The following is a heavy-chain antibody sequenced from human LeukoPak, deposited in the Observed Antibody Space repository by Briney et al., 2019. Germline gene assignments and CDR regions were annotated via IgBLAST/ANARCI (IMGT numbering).Heavy chain of an antibody. J-gene: IGHJ3*02. Sequence: PGGSLRLSCAASGLTFIYYAMSWVRQAPGKGLEWVSTISGSGGNTYYADSVKGRFTISRDNSKNTLYLQMNSLRAEDTAVYYCAKERDRDFVGGAFDIWGQGTMVTVSS. CDR3: AKERDRDFVGGAFDI. V-gene: IGHV3-23*01. CDR2: ISGSGGNT. D-gene: IGHD3-16*01. CDR1: GLTFIYYA.